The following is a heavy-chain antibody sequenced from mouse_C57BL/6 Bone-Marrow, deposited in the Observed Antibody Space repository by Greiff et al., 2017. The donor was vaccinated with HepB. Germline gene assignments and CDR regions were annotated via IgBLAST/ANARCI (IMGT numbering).Heavy chain of an antibody. J-gene: IGHJ2*01. CDR2: ISDGGSYT. V-gene: IGHV5-4*01. CDR1: GFTFSSYA. Sequence: EVQGVESGGGLVKPGGSLKLSCAASGFTFSSYAMSWVRQTPEKRLEWVATISDGGSYTYYPDNVKGRFTISRDNAKNNLYLQMSHLKAEDTAMYYCARESLRYFDYWGQGTTLTVSS. CDR3: ARESLRYFDY.